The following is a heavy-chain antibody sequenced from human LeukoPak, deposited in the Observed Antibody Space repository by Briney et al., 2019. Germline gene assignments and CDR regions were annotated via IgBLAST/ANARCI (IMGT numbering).Heavy chain of an antibody. Sequence: PSETLSLTCTVSGGSISSGSYYWSWIRQPAGKGLEWIGRIYTSGSTNYNPSLKSRVTISVDTSKNQFSLKLSSVTAADTAVYYCARDSYCGGDCYPDNAFDIWGQGTMVTVSS. V-gene: IGHV4-61*02. CDR2: IYTSGST. CDR1: GGSISSGSYY. D-gene: IGHD2-21*02. J-gene: IGHJ3*02. CDR3: ARDSYCGGDCYPDNAFDI.